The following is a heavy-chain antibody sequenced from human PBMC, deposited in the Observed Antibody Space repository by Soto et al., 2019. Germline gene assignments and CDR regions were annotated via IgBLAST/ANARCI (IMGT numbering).Heavy chain of an antibody. Sequence: GGCLRLSCKPSSFTSNTHPLPRIRQAPGEGQEWVAVISYDGSYKFYADSVKGRFTIYRGNSKSTLYLQMNRLTAADTAIYYCARDGFADLGGVPRWDVDVWGQGATVSVSS. D-gene: IGHD3-16*01. CDR3: ARDGFADLGGVPRWDVDV. J-gene: IGHJ6*02. V-gene: IGHV3-30-3*01. CDR1: SFTSNTHP. CDR2: ISYDGSYK.